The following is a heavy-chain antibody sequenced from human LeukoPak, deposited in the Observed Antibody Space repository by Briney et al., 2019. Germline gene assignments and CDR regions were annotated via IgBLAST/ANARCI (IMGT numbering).Heavy chain of an antibody. CDR1: GGSVSSSSYY. J-gene: IGHJ6*03. V-gene: IGHV4-61*01. Sequence: SETLSLTCTVSGGSVSSSSYYWGWIRQPPGKGLEWIGYIYYSGSTNYNPSLKSRVTISVDTSKNQFSLKLSSVTAADTAVYYCASQPLPPYDFWSGYVTDYYYMDVWGKGTTVTVSS. CDR2: IYYSGST. CDR3: ASQPLPPYDFWSGYVTDYYYMDV. D-gene: IGHD3-3*01.